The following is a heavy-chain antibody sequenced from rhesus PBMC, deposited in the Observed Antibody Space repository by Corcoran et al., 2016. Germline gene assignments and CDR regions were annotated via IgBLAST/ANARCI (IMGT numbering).Heavy chain of an antibody. D-gene: IGHD4-29*01. V-gene: IGHV4-106*01. CDR2: VYGSGGGT. CDR3: ARDGHDYGNYDDY. J-gene: IGHJ4*01. CDR1: GGSISDDYY. Sequence: QVQLQESGPGLVKPSETLSLTCAVSGGSISDDYYWSWIRQPPGKGLVWVGYVYGSGGGTNYHPSLKNRVTISIDTSKNQFSLKLSSVTAADTAVYYCARDGHDYGNYDDYWGQGVLVTVSS.